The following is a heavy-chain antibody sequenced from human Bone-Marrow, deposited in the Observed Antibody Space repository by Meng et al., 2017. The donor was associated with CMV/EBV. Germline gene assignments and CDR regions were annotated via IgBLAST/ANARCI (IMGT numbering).Heavy chain of an antibody. V-gene: IGHV5-51*01. D-gene: IGHD2-15*01. J-gene: IGHJ6*02. CDR3: ARQGVGVAARNYYYYGMDV. CDR1: FTSYW. CDR2: IYPGDSDT. Sequence: FTSYWIGWVRQMPGKGLEWMGIIYPGDSDTRYSPSFQGQVTISADKSISTAYLQWSSLKASDTAMYYCARQGVGVAARNYYYYGMDVWGQGTTVTVSS.